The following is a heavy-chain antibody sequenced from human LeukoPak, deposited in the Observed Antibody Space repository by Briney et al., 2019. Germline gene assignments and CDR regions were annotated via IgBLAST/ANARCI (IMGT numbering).Heavy chain of an antibody. CDR3: ARTDTGSYAY. CDR1: GFTFSDYY. D-gene: IGHD3-16*01. CDR2: MSTSSTTI. Sequence: GGSLRLSCVASGFTFSDYYMSWIRQAPGKGLEWVSYMSTSSTTIYYADSVKGRFTVSRDNAKNSLYLQMNSLRGEDTAMYYCARTDTGSYAYWGRGTLVTVSS. J-gene: IGHJ4*02. V-gene: IGHV3-11*01.